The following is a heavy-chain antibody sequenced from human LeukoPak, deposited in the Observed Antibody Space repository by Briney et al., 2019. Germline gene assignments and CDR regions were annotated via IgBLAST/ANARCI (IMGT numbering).Heavy chain of an antibody. D-gene: IGHD2-15*01. V-gene: IGHV5-51*01. CDR2: IWPDDSDK. Sequence: GESLQISCQASGYSFTSYWIGWVRQTPGKGLAWMGIIWPDDSDKRYSPSFQGQVTISADKSISTAYLQWSSLKASDTAMYYCARQEYCSGGSCYTWFDPWGQGTLVTVSS. CDR3: ARQEYCSGGSCYTWFDP. CDR1: GYSFTSYW. J-gene: IGHJ5*02.